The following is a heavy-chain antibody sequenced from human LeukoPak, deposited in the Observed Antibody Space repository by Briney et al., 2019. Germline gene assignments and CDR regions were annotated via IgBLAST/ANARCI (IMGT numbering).Heavy chain of an antibody. J-gene: IGHJ4*02. D-gene: IGHD3-3*01. Sequence: GGSLRLSCAASGFTFSGSGMHWVGQAPGKGLEWVTFIRYVGRNKYYTDSVKGRFTISRDNSKNTLYLQMDSLRAEDTAVYYCARDYDFWSGYYSPTRGYFGYWGQGTLVTVSS. V-gene: IGHV3-30*02. CDR3: ARDYDFWSGYYSPTRGYFGY. CDR1: GFTFSGSG. CDR2: IRYVGRNK.